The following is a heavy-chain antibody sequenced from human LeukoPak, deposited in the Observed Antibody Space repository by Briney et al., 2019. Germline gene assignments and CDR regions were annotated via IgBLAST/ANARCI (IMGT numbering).Heavy chain of an antibody. CDR2: ITTSDGNT. D-gene: IGHD6-19*01. CDR3: AKDRAWLGLFDY. Sequence: GGSLRLSCAASGFTFSSYTMSWVRQAPGKGLEWVSTITTSDGNTYYADSVKGRFTISRDNSKNTLYLQMNSLRAEDTAVYYCAKDRAWLGLFDYWGQGTLVTVSS. J-gene: IGHJ4*02. CDR1: GFTFSSYT. V-gene: IGHV3-23*01.